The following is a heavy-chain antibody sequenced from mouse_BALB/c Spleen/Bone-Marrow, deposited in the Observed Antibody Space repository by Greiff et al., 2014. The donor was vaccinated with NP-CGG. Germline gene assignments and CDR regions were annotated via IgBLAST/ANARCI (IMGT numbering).Heavy chain of an antibody. J-gene: IGHJ4*01. V-gene: IGHV14-3*02. CDR2: IDPGSGST. CDR3: ARGARYYPLDY. Sequence: EVQLQQSGAELVKPGASVKLSCTASGFNIKDTYIHWVKQRPEQSLEWIGRIDPGSGSTKYDPKFQGKATIKADTSSNTTYVQLRNMTSENTAVYYCARGARYYPLDYWGQGNSVTVSS. CDR1: GFNIKDTY.